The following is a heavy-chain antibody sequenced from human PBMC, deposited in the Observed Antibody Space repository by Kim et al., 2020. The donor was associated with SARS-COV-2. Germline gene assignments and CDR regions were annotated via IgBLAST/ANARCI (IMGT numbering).Heavy chain of an antibody. CDR2: INWNGGST. V-gene: IGHV3-20*04. J-gene: IGHJ4*02. CDR3: ASLYYYDSSGY. CDR1: GFTFDDYG. Sequence: GGSLRLSCAASGFTFDDYGMSWVRQAPGKGLEWVSGINWNGGSTGYADSVKGRFTISRDNAKNSLYLQMNSLRAEDTALYYCASLYYYDSSGYWGQGTLVTVSS. D-gene: IGHD3-22*01.